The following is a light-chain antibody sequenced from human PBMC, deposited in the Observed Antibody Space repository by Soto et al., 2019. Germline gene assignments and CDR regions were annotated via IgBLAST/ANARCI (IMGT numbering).Light chain of an antibody. CDR3: QQYRSYLYT. V-gene: IGKV1-5*03. J-gene: IGKJ2*01. Sequence: DIQMTQSPSTLSASVGDRVTITCRARQSISSWLAWYQQKPGKAPKLLIYKASNLESGVPSRFSGSGSGTEFTLTISSLQPDDFATYYCQQYRSYLYTFGQGTKLEIK. CDR1: QSISSW. CDR2: KAS.